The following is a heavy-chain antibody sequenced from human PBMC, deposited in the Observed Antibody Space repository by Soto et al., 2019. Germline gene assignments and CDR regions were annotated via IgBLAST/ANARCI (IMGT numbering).Heavy chain of an antibody. D-gene: IGHD6-13*01. CDR1: GDTFNFYT. CDR2: IDPSDSYT. Sequence: KVSCKASGDTFNFYTISWVRQMPGKGLEWMGRIDPSDSYTNYSPSFQGHVTISADKSISTAYLQWSSLKASDTAMYYCARRHSSSSAFDPWGQGTLVTVSS. CDR3: ARRHSSSSAFDP. V-gene: IGHV5-10-1*01. J-gene: IGHJ5*02.